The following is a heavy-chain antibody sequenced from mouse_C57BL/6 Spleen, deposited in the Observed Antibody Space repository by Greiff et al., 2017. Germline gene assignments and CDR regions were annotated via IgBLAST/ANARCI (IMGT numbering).Heavy chain of an antibody. CDR2: IDPSDSET. J-gene: IGHJ1*03. D-gene: IGHD3-1*01. CDR1: GYTFTSYW. CDR3: ARSGPLALPWYFDV. V-gene: IGHV1-52*01. Sequence: QVQLQQPGAELVRPGSSVKLSCKASGYTFTSYWMHWVKQRPIQGLEWIGNIDPSDSETHYNQKFKDKATLTVDKSSSTAYMQLSSLTSEDSAVYYCARSGPLALPWYFDVWGTGTTVTVSS.